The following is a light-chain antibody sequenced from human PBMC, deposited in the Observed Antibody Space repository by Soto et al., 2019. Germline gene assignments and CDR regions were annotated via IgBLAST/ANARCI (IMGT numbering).Light chain of an antibody. CDR2: DVS. Sequence: QSDLTQPASVSGSPGQSITISCTGTSSDVGGYNYVSWYQQHPGKAPKLMIYDVSNRPSGVFNRFSGSKSGNTASLTISGLQAEDEADYYCSSYTSSSADVVGTGTKLTV. J-gene: IGLJ1*01. CDR3: SSYTSSSADV. CDR1: SSDVGGYNY. V-gene: IGLV2-14*01.